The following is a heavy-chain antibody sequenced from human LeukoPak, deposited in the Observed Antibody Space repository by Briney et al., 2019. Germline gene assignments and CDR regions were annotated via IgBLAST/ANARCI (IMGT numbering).Heavy chain of an antibody. D-gene: IGHD3-10*01. CDR3: ATNYMENFDF. V-gene: IGHV3-15*01. CDR1: GFTFSNAW. Sequence: GGSLRLSCAASGFTFSNAWMNWVRQSPGKGLEWVGRIKSNTDGGTTDYVAPVKGRFSISRDDSKNTLYLQMNSLKTEDTAVYYCATNYMENFDFRGQGTLVTVSS. CDR2: IKSNTDGGTT. J-gene: IGHJ4*02.